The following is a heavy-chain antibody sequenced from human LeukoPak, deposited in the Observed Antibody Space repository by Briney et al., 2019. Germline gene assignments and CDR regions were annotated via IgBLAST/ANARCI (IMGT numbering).Heavy chain of an antibody. CDR2: INHSGST. CDR3: ARIGTTVTTFASYYYYGMDV. CDR1: GGSFSGYY. Sequence: SETLSLTCAVYGGSFSGYYWSWIRQPPGKGLEWIGEINHSGSTNYNPSLKSRVTISVDTSKNQFPLKLSSVTAADTAVYYCARIGTTVTTFASYYYYGMDVWGQGTTVTVSS. V-gene: IGHV4-34*01. D-gene: IGHD4-11*01. J-gene: IGHJ6*02.